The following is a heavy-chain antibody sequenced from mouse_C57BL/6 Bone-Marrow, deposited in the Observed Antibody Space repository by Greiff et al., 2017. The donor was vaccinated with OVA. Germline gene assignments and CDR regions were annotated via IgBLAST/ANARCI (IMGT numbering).Heavy chain of an antibody. CDR2: IDPNSGGT. CDR3: ARCDYYGSSPYYFDY. J-gene: IGHJ2*01. V-gene: IGHV1-72*01. D-gene: IGHD1-1*01. CDR1: GYTFTSYW. Sequence: QVQLQQPGAELVKPGASVKLSCKASGYTFTSYWMHWVKQRPGRGLEWIGRIDPNSGGTKYNEKFKSKATLTVDKPSSTAYMRLSSLTSEDSAVYYCARCDYYGSSPYYFDYWGQGTTLTVSS.